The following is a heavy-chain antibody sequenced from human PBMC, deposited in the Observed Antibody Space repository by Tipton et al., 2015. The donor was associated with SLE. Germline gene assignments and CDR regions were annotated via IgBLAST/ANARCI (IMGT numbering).Heavy chain of an antibody. CDR3: ANTHGSGGSCYSVY. Sequence: TLSLTCAVSGGSISSGSGNWWIWVRQPPGKGLEWIGKIFHTGSTSYNASLKSRVTISVDKSKNQFSLNLNSVTAPDTAVYYCANTHGSGGSCYSVYWGQGPLVTVTS. CDR1: GGSISSGSGNW. D-gene: IGHD2-15*01. V-gene: IGHV4-4*02. CDR2: IFHTGST. J-gene: IGHJ4*02.